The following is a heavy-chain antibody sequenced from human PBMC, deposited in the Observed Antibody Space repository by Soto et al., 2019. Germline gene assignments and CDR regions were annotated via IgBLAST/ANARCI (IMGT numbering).Heavy chain of an antibody. CDR1: GYTFTGYY. Sequence: QVQLVQSGAEVKKPGASVKVSCKASGYTFTGYYMHWVRQAPGQGLEWMGWINPNSGGTNYAQKFQGWVTMTRDTSISTAYMELSRLRSDDTAVYYCASGRGLGYSYYYYKHVRGKGTTVTVSS. V-gene: IGHV1-2*04. CDR3: ASGRGLGYSYYYYKHV. J-gene: IGHJ6*03. CDR2: INPNSGGT.